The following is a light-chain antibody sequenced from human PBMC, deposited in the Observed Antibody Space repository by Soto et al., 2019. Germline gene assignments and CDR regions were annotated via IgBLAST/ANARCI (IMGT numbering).Light chain of an antibody. Sequence: QSVLTQPPSVSGAPGQGVAISCTGSRSNIGAGHDVQWYQQLPGTAPKLLIYGNNNRPSGVPDRFSGSKSGASASLAITGLQAEDEADYYCSSYTSSSTLYVFGTGTKLTVL. V-gene: IGLV1-40*01. CDR1: RSNIGAGHD. CDR2: GNN. CDR3: SSYTSSSTLYV. J-gene: IGLJ1*01.